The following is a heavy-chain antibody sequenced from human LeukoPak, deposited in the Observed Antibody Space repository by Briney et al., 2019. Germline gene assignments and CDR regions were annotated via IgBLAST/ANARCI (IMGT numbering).Heavy chain of an antibody. Sequence: PSETLSLTCAVSGGSISSSSYYWGWIRQPPGKGLEWIGSIYYSGSTYYNPSLKSRVTMSVDTSENQFSLKLSSVTAADTAVYYCARRDTAMVWYFDYWGQGTLVTVSS. CDR2: IYYSGST. J-gene: IGHJ4*02. CDR1: GGSISSSSYY. D-gene: IGHD5-18*01. V-gene: IGHV4-39*01. CDR3: ARRDTAMVWYFDY.